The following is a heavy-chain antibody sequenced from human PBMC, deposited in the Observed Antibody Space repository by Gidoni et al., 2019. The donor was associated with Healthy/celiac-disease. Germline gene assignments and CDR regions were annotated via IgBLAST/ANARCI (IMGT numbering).Heavy chain of an antibody. V-gene: IGHV1-18*01. CDR1: GYTFTSDG. CDR3: ARVRAAGDYYGMDV. D-gene: IGHD3-10*01. CDR2: ISAYNGNT. Sequence: QVQLLQSGAEVKKPGASVKVPCKASGYTFTSDGISWVRQAPGQGLEWMGWISAYNGNTNYAQKLQGRVTMTTDTSTSTAYMELRSLRSDDTAGYYCARVRAAGDYYGMDVWGQGTTVTVSS. J-gene: IGHJ6*02.